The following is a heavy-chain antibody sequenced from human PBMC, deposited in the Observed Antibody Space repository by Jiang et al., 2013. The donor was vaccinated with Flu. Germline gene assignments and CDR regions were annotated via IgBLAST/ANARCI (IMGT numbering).Heavy chain of an antibody. Sequence: SGAEVKKPGTSVKVSCKASGFTFTSSAMQWVRQARGQRLEWIGWIVVGSGNTNYAQKFQERVTITRDMSTSTAYMELSSLRSEDTAVYYCAAGFSSGYSSSWYGVDYWGQGTLVTVSS. CDR3: AAGFSSGYSSSWYGVDY. CDR2: IVVGSGNT. V-gene: IGHV1-58*02. J-gene: IGHJ4*02. CDR1: GFTFTSSA. D-gene: IGHD6-13*01.